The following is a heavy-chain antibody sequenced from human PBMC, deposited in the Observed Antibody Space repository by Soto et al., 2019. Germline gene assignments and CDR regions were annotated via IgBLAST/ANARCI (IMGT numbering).Heavy chain of an antibody. CDR1: GFTFSSYW. D-gene: IGHD2-15*01. Sequence: EVQLVESGGGLVQPGGSLRLSCAASGFTFSSYWMSWVRQAPGKGLEWVANIKQDGSEKYYVDSVKGRFTISRDNAKNSLYLQMNSLRAEDTAVYYCARAACQGFRSGGSCQGYYFDYWGQGTLVTVSS. J-gene: IGHJ4*02. CDR2: IKQDGSEK. V-gene: IGHV3-7*01. CDR3: ARAACQGFRSGGSCQGYYFDY.